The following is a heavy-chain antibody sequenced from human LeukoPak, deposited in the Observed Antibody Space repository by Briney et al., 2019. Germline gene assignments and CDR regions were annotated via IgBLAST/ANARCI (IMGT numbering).Heavy chain of an antibody. Sequence: GGSLRLSCAASGFTFSSYWMSWVRQAPGKGLEWVANIKQDGSEKYYVDSVKGRFTISRDNAKNSLYLQMNSLRAEDTAVYYCARVYNTFREWISAFDIWGQGTMVTVSS. CDR3: ARVYNTFREWISAFDI. CDR2: IKQDGSEK. CDR1: GFTFSSYW. V-gene: IGHV3-7*01. D-gene: IGHD3-3*01. J-gene: IGHJ3*02.